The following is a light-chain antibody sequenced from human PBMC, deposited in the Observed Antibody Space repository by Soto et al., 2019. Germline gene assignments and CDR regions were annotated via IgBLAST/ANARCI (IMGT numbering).Light chain of an antibody. CDR1: KIGSKS. Sequence: SYELTQPPSVSVAPGKTARITCGGNKIGSKSVHWYQQKPGQAPVLVIYYDSDRPSGIPERFSGSNSGNTATLTISRVEAGDEADYYCHVWDTGSDHAVFGGGTKLTVL. CDR2: YDS. CDR3: HVWDTGSDHAV. J-gene: IGLJ2*01. V-gene: IGLV3-21*04.